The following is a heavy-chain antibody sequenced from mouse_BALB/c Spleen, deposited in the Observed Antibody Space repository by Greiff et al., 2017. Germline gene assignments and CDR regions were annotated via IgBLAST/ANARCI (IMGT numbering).Heavy chain of an antibody. D-gene: IGHD3-1*01. CDR2: ISSGGGST. CDR1: GFAFSSYD. V-gene: IGHV5-12-1*01. Sequence: EVQRVESGGGLVKPGGSLKLSCAASGFAFSSYDMSWVRQTPEKRLEWVAYISSGGGSTYYPDTVKGRFTISRDNAKNTLYLQMSSLKSEDTAMYYCARGAFYYAMDYWGQGTSVTVSS. CDR3: ARGAFYYAMDY. J-gene: IGHJ4*01.